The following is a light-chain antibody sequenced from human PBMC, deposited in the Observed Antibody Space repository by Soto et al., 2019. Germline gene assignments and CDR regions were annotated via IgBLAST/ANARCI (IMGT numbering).Light chain of an antibody. CDR3: QQDVSSRLT. V-gene: IGKV3-20*01. CDR2: DTS. CDR1: QSVSSSS. J-gene: IGKJ4*01. Sequence: ESVLSQSPGTLSLSPGETATLCCRSSQSVSSSSLAWYQQKPGQAPRLLIYDTSSRATGIPDRFSGSGSGTDFTLTISRLEPEDFAVYYCQQDVSSRLTFGGGTQVDIK.